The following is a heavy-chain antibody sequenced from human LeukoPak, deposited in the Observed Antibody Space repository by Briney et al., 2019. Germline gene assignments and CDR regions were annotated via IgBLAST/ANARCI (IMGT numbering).Heavy chain of an antibody. J-gene: IGHJ4*02. V-gene: IGHV3-21*01. Sequence: GGSLRLSCAASGFTFSSYSMNWVRQAPGKGLEWVSSISSSNSYIYYADSVKGRFTISRDNAKNSLYLQMNSLRAEDTAVYYCARWGDGYNYDYWGQGTLVTVSS. CDR1: GFTFSSYS. CDR2: ISSSNSYI. D-gene: IGHD5-24*01. CDR3: ARWGDGYNYDY.